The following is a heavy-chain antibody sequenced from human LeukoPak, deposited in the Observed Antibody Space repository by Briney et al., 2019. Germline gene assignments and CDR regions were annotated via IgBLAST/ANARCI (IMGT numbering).Heavy chain of an antibody. V-gene: IGHV3-33*08. CDR3: ARVRNYYGSGNFDY. Sequence: GGSLRLSCAASGFTFSSYGMHWVRQAPGKGLEWVAVIWYDGSNKYYADSVKGRFTISRDNSKNTLYLQMNSLRAEDTAVYYCARVRNYYGSGNFDYWGQGTLVTVSS. CDR1: GFTFSSYG. CDR2: IWYDGSNK. D-gene: IGHD3-10*01. J-gene: IGHJ4*02.